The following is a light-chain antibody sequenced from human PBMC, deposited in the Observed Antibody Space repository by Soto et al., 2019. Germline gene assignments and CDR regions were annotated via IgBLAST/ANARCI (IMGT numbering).Light chain of an antibody. CDR2: DAS. V-gene: IGKV3-11*01. Sequence: EIVLTQSPATLSLSPGERATLSCRASQSVSSYLAWYQQKPGQAPRLLIYDASNRATGIPARLSGSGSGTDFTVNIISLEPEDFAVYYCQQRSNWPPTFGPGTKVDIK. CDR3: QQRSNWPPT. J-gene: IGKJ3*01. CDR1: QSVSSY.